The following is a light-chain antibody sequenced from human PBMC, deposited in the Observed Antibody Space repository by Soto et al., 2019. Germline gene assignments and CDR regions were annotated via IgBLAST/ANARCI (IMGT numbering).Light chain of an antibody. V-gene: IGKV3-15*01. CDR2: ETS. CDR3: QQYHTWPPIT. Sequence: IVTTQSRDTVSVSPCEVAELSSRSSQSVGSRVAWYQQKFGQPPRLLIYETSTRANGIPARFSGSGSGTDFTLSISSLQPGDVGIYSCQQYHTWPPITFGQGTRLA. J-gene: IGKJ5*01. CDR1: QSVGSR.